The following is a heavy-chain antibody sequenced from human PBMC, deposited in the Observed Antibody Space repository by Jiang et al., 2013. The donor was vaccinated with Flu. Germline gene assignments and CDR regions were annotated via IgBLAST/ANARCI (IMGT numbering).Heavy chain of an antibody. CDR3: ARGALVRGVMTDFDY. V-gene: IGHV1-18*01. CDR2: IGAYNGNT. CDR1: GYTFTSYG. D-gene: IGHD3-10*01. Sequence: SVKVSCKASGYTFTSYGISWVRQAPGQGLEWMGWIGAYNGNTNYAQKLQGRVTMTTDTSTSTAYMELRSLRSDDTAVYYCARGALVRGVMTDFDYWGQGTLVTVSS. J-gene: IGHJ4*02.